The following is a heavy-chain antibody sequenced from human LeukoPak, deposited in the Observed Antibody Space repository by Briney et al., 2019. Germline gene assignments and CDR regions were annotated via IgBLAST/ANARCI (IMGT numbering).Heavy chain of an antibody. V-gene: IGHV3-23*01. Sequence: GGSLRLSCAASGFTFSNYGMSWVRQAPGKGLEWVSGFSGSGGSTYYADSVKGRITISRVSSKNTLYLQMNSLRAEDTAVYYCAKYGDILTGYPYYFDYWGQGTLVTVSS. CDR2: FSGSGGST. CDR1: GFTFSNYG. CDR3: AKYGDILTGYPYYFDY. D-gene: IGHD3-9*01. J-gene: IGHJ4*02.